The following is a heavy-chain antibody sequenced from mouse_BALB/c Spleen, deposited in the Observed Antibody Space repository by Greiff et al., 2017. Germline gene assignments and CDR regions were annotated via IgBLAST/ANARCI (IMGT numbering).Heavy chain of an antibody. CDR3: ARHGSDGYYGKVWFAY. CDR2: FYPGSGSI. CDR1: GYTFPEYL. V-gene: IGHV1-62-2*01. Sequence: VQPTPSGAELVKPGASVKLSCKASGYTFPEYLIHWVKPRSGQGPEWVGWFYPGSGSIKYNEKFKDKATLTADKSSSTVYIELSRLTSEESAVHFCARHGSDGYYGKVWFAYWGQGTLVTVSA. J-gene: IGHJ3*01. D-gene: IGHD2-3*01.